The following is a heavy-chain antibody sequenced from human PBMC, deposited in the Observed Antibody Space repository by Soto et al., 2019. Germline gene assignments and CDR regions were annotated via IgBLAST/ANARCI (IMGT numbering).Heavy chain of an antibody. D-gene: IGHD1-26*01. CDR2: ISENGDRQ. Sequence: PWWSLRLSCTVSGLTFSSSSVHWFRQAPGKGLEWVAVISENGDRQYSTDSVRGRFLVSRDTFNNTIYLQMSSLRPEDTGEYFCARRLAPSVSALGYWGQGALVTVSS. CDR1: GLTFSSSS. CDR3: ARRLAPSVSALGY. V-gene: IGHV3-30-3*01. J-gene: IGHJ4*02.